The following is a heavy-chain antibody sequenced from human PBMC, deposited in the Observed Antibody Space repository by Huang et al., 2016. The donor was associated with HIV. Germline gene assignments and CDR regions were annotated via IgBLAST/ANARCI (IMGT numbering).Heavy chain of an antibody. V-gene: IGHV4-39*01. J-gene: IGHJ4*02. Sequence: QLQLQESGPGLVKPSDTLSLNCTISGGSIKSRNYYWGWVRQAPGKGLEWSGDIYYSGSPYYNPSLRSRVSLSVDTSKNQVTLKVNAVIAADTAVYYCARRQGSGYYFYFDYWGRGIPVTVSA. D-gene: IGHD3-22*01. CDR2: IYYSGSP. CDR3: ARRQGSGYYFYFDY. CDR1: GGSIKSRNYY.